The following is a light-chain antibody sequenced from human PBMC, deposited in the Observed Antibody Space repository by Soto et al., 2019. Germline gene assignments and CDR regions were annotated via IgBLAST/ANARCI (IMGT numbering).Light chain of an antibody. CDR2: EVS. V-gene: IGKV2D-29*01. Sequence: DIVMTQTPLSLSVTPGQPASISCKSSQILLHSDGKTYLYWYLQKPGQPPQLLIYEVSNRFSGVPDRFSGSGSGTDFTLTINSLQSEDFAVYYCQQYNNWPHTFGQGTKVDIK. J-gene: IGKJ2*01. CDR3: QQYNNWPHT. CDR1: QILLHSDGKTY.